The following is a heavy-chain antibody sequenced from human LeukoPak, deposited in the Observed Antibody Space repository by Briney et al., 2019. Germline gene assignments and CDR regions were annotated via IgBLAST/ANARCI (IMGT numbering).Heavy chain of an antibody. CDR1: GFTFSSYA. J-gene: IGHJ4*02. CDR2: ISYDGSNK. Sequence: PGRSLRLSCAASGFTFSSYAMHWVRQAPGKGLEWVAVISYDGSNKYYADSVKGRFTISRDNSKNSLYLQMNSLRAEDTAVYYCARAPDCSSTSCYTFDYWGQGTLVTVSS. V-gene: IGHV3-30-3*01. D-gene: IGHD2-2*01. CDR3: ARAPDCSSTSCYTFDY.